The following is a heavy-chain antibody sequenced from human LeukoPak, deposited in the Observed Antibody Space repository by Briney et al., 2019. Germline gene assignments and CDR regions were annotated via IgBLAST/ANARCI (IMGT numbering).Heavy chain of an antibody. V-gene: IGHV3-23*01. CDR1: GFTFSSYA. Sequence: PGGSLRLSCAASGFTFSSYAMSWVRQAPGKGLEWVSAISGSGGSTYYADSVKGRFTISRDNSKNTLYLQMNILRAEDTALYYCAAGSRNQPYYFDYWGQGTLVTVSP. D-gene: IGHD1-14*01. CDR2: ISGSGGST. CDR3: AAGSRNQPYYFDY. J-gene: IGHJ4*02.